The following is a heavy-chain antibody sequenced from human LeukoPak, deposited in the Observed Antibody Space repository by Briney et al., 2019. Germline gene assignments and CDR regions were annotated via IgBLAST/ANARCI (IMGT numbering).Heavy chain of an antibody. V-gene: IGHV4-39*01. CDR3: ARRSLNYYYMDV. CDR1: GGSISSSSYY. Sequence: SETLSLTCTVSGGSISSSSYYWGWTRQPPGKGLEWIGSIYYSGSTYYNPSLKSRVTISVDTSKNQFSLKLSSVTAADTAVYYCARRSLNYYYMDVWGKGTTVTVSS. CDR2: IYYSGST. J-gene: IGHJ6*03.